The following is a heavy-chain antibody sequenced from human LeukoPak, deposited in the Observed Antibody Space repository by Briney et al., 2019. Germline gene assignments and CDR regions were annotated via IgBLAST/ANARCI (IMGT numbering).Heavy chain of an antibody. Sequence: SVKVSCKASGGTFSSYAISWVRQAPGQRLEWMGRIIPIFGIANYAQKFQGRVTITADKSTSTAYMELSSLRSEDTAVYYCARSLQQQLGSFDYWGQGTLVTVSS. J-gene: IGHJ4*02. CDR1: GGTFSSYA. V-gene: IGHV1-69*04. CDR3: ARSLQQQLGSFDY. D-gene: IGHD6-13*01. CDR2: IIPIFGIA.